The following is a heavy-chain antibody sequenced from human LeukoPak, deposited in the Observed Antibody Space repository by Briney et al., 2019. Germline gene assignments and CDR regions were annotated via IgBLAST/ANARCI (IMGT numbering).Heavy chain of an antibody. Sequence: ASVKVSCKASGGTFSSYAISWVRQAPGQGLEWMGRIIPILGIANYAQKFQGRVTITADKSTSTAYMELSSLRSEDTAVYYCARDLGYYYDSSGYAPFDIWGQGTMVTVSS. CDR2: IIPILGIA. CDR3: ARDLGYYYDSSGYAPFDI. CDR1: GGTFSSYA. D-gene: IGHD3-22*01. J-gene: IGHJ3*02. V-gene: IGHV1-69*04.